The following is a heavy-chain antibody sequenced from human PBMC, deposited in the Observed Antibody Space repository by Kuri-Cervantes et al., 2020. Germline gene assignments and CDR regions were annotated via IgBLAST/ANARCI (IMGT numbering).Heavy chain of an antibody. CDR1: GGSISSSSYY. V-gene: IGHV4-39*07. Sequence: SETLSLTCTVSGGSISSSSYYWGWIRQPPGKGLEWIGNIYYSGSTYYNPSLKSRVTISVDRSKNQFSLKLSSVTAADTAVYYCAREDGYELDAFDIWGQGTMVTVSS. CDR3: AREDGYELDAFDI. D-gene: IGHD5-12*01. J-gene: IGHJ3*02. CDR2: IYYSGST.